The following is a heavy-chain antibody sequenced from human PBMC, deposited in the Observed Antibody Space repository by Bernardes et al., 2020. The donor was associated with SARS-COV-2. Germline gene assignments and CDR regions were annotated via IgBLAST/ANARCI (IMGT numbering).Heavy chain of an antibody. V-gene: IGHV3-72*01. CDR1: GFDFSDHY. CDR3: AREVPKYRDSSGYAHYYYAMDV. CDR2: IRNRVSNYST. J-gene: IGHJ6*02. D-gene: IGHD3-22*01. Sequence: GGSLRLSCVASGFDFSDHYMDWVRQAPGKGLEWIGRIRNRVSNYSTKYAASVQGRFTILRDDSRKSLYLQMNNLKSDDTAVYYCAREVPKYRDSSGYAHYYYAMDVWGQGTTVTVSS.